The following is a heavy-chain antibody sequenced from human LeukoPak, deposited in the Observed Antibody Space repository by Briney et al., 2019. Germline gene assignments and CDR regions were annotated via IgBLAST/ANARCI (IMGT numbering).Heavy chain of an antibody. J-gene: IGHJ4*02. V-gene: IGHV4-39*07. CDR3: ARVYYYDNSGYGKDYFDY. CDR1: GGSISSSSYY. D-gene: IGHD3-22*01. Sequence: SETLSLTCTVSGGSISSSSYYWGWIRQPPGKGLEWIGSIYYSGSTYYNPSLKSRVTISVDTSKNQFSLKLSSVTAADTAVYYCARVYYYDNSGYGKDYFDYWGQGTLVTVSS. CDR2: IYYSGST.